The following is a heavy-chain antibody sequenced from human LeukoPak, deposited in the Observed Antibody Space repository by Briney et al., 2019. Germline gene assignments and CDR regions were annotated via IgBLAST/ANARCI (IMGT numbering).Heavy chain of an antibody. CDR1: GFTFSSYA. D-gene: IGHD2-2*01. Sequence: GGPLRLSCAASGFTFSSYAMSWVRQAPGKGLEWVSAISGSGGSTYYADSVKGRFTISRDNSKNTLYLQMNSLRAEDTAVYYCAKDDIVVVPAAISTEYFQHWGQGTLVTVSS. J-gene: IGHJ1*01. CDR3: AKDDIVVVPAAISTEYFQH. V-gene: IGHV3-23*01. CDR2: ISGSGGST.